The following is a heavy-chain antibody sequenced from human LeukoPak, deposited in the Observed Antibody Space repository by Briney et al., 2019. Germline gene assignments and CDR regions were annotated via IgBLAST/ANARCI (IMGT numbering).Heavy chain of an antibody. D-gene: IGHD6-13*01. Sequence: GGSLRLSCAASGFTVSSNYMSWVRQAPGKGLEWVSVIYSGGSTYYADSVKGRFTISRDNSKNTLYLQMNSLRAEDTAVYYCARFSRSWYYFDYWGQGTLVTVSS. V-gene: IGHV3-66*01. CDR3: ARFSRSWYYFDY. CDR2: IYSGGST. J-gene: IGHJ4*02. CDR1: GFTVSSNY.